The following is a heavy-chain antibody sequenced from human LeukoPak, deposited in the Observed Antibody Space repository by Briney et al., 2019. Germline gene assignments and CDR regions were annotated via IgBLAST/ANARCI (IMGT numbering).Heavy chain of an antibody. Sequence: PGGSLRLSCAASGFTFRTYWMNWVRQAPGKGLVWVSRIESDGSSTSYADSVKGRFTISRDNAANTLYLQMNSLRAEDTAVYYCARDRGSGALASFDYWGQGTLVTVSS. CDR2: IESDGSST. D-gene: IGHD3-16*01. J-gene: IGHJ4*02. CDR3: ARDRGSGALASFDY. CDR1: GFTFRTYW. V-gene: IGHV3-74*01.